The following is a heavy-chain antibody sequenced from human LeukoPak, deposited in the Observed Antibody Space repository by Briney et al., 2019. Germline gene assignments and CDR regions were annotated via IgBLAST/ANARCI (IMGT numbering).Heavy chain of an antibody. Sequence: PGGSLRLSCAASGFTFSIYAMSWVRQAPGKGLEWVSAISGSGGSTYYADSVKSRFTISRDNSKNTLYLQMNSLRAEDTAVYYCAKDLRPFMITPAAFDIWGQGTMVTVSS. CDR1: GFTFSIYA. J-gene: IGHJ3*02. D-gene: IGHD3-16*01. V-gene: IGHV3-23*01. CDR3: AKDLRPFMITPAAFDI. CDR2: ISGSGGST.